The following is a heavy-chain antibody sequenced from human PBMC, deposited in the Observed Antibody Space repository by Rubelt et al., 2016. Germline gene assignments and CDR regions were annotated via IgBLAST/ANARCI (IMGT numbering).Heavy chain of an antibody. CDR2: TISSNT. D-gene: IGHD1-14*01. J-gene: IGHJ4*02. CDR3: ATDRGSAPFDY. CDR1: GFTFSTAW. Sequence: EVRLVESGGGVVKPGGSLRLSCAASGFTFSTAWMSWVRQAPGKGLEWVSTISSNTYYADSVKGRFTISRDNSKNTVFLQMNSLRAEDTAVYYCATDRGSAPFDYWGQGTLVTVSS. V-gene: IGHV3-69-1*01.